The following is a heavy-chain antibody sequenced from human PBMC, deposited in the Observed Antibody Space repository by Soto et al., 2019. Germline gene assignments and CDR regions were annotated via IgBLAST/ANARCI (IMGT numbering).Heavy chain of an antibody. CDR1: GFRFSDHS. CDR2: ISSNSDTT. J-gene: IGHJ4*02. CDR3: ARLPKGSLVTA. Sequence: LVESGGGLVYPGGSLRLSCVASGFRFSDHSMNWVRQAPGKGLQWISYISSNSDTTYYADSVKDRFTVSRDNAKNALFLQMNSLRDDDTATYYCARLPKGSLVTAWGQGARVTVSS. D-gene: IGHD2-21*02. V-gene: IGHV3-48*02.